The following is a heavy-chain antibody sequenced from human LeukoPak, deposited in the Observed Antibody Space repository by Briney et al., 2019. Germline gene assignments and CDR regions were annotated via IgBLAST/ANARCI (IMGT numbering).Heavy chain of an antibody. Sequence: GGSLRLSCAASGFTFSSHWMHWVRQAPEKGLVGVSHINADGSATYYAASVKGRLTISRDNARNTLSLQMHSLTAEDTGVYYCVRGALRDCSYTSCTRGNWFDPWGQGTLVTVSS. D-gene: IGHD2-2*01. J-gene: IGHJ5*02. V-gene: IGHV3-74*01. CDR2: INADGSAT. CDR3: VRGALRDCSYTSCTRGNWFDP. CDR1: GFTFSSHW.